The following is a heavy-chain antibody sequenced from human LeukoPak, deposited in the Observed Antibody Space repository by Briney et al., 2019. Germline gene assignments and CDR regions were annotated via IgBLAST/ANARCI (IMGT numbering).Heavy chain of an antibody. CDR1: GFTFSSYA. J-gene: IGHJ4*02. D-gene: IGHD2-15*01. Sequence: GGSLRLSCAASGFTFSSYAMSWVRQARGKGLEWVSAISGSGGSTYYADSVRGRFTISRDNAKNSLYLQMNSLRAEDTAVYYCARERGEYCSGGSCYRAGEFDYWGQGTLVTVSS. V-gene: IGHV3-23*01. CDR3: ARERGEYCSGGSCYRAGEFDY. CDR2: ISGSGGST.